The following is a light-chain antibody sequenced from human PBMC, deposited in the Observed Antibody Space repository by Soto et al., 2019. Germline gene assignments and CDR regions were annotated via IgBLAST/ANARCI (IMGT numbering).Light chain of an antibody. V-gene: IGLV6-57*04. CDR2: EDN. Sequence: NFKLTQPHSVSESPGKTVTISCTRSSGSIASNYVQWYQQRPGSAPTTVIYEDNQRPSGVPDRFSGSIDSSSNSASLTISGLKTEDEADYYCQSYDSSNYVVFGGGTKLTVL. J-gene: IGLJ2*01. CDR3: QSYDSSNYVV. CDR1: SGSIASNY.